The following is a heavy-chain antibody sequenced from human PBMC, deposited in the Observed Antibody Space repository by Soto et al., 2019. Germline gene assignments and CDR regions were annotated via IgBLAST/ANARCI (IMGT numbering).Heavy chain of an antibody. CDR3: ATDESFAY. CDR1: GFTFGTYW. Sequence: PGGSLRLSCAASGFTFGTYWMSWVRQAPGTGLEWVATIGQDGGVKYYVDSVKGRFTISRDNAKNSLDLQMNSLRVDDTAMYYCATDESFAYWGQGTLVTVSS. V-gene: IGHV3-7*03. CDR2: IGQDGGVK. J-gene: IGHJ4*02.